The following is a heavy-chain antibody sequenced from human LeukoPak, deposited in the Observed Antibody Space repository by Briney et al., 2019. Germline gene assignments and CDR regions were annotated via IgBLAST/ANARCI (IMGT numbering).Heavy chain of an antibody. CDR3: ASGSGYMP. CDR2: ISSSSSYT. V-gene: IGHV3-11*03. J-gene: IGHJ4*02. Sequence: PGGSLGLSRAASGFTFSDYQMSGIRQAPGKGLEWVSYISSSSSYTYYADSVKGRFTISRDNAKNSLYLQMNSLRAEDTAVYYCASGSGYMPGGQGTLVTVSS. D-gene: IGHD3-22*01. CDR1: GFTFSDYQ.